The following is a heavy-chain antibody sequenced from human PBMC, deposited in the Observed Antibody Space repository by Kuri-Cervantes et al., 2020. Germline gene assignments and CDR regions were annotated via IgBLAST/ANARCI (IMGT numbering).Heavy chain of an antibody. D-gene: IGHD6-13*01. CDR2: ISAYSGNT. V-gene: IGHV1-18*04. J-gene: IGHJ4*02. CDR3: ARGPFTYSSSSTIDY. Sequence: ASVKVSCKASGYTFTGYYMHWVRQAPGQGLEWMGWISAYSGNTNYAQKIQGRVTMTTDTSTTTAYMELRSLRSDDTAVYYCARGPFTYSSSSTIDYWGQGTLVTVSS. CDR1: GYTFTGYY.